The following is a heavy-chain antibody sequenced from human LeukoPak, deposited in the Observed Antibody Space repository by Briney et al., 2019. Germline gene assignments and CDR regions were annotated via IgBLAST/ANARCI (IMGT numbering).Heavy chain of an antibody. D-gene: IGHD6-19*01. CDR1: GGSVSSSSYY. CDR3: ARESIAVAGGGFDY. CDR2: IYYSGST. Sequence: SETLSLTCTVSGGSVSSSSYYWGWIRQPPGKGLEWIGRIYYSGSTYYNPSLKSRVTISVDTSKNQFSLKLSSVTAADTAVYYCARESIAVAGGGFDYWGQGTLVTVSS. V-gene: IGHV4-39*07. J-gene: IGHJ4*02.